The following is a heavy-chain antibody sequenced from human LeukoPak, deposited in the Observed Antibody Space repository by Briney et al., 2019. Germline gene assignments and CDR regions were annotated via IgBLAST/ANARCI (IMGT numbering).Heavy chain of an antibody. CDR2: IIPILGIA. J-gene: IGHJ4*02. D-gene: IGHD3-22*01. V-gene: IGHV1-69*04. CDR3: ARDGYYDSSGYWAYFDY. Sequence: ASVKVSCKASGGTFSSYAISWVRQAPGQGLEWMGRIIPILGIANYAQKFQGRVTITADKSTSTAYMELSSLRSEDTAVYYCARDGYYDSSGYWAYFDYWGQGTLVTVSS. CDR1: GGTFSSYA.